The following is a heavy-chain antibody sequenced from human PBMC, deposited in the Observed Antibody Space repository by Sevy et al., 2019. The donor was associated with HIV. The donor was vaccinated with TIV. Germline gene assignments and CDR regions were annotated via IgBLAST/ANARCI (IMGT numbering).Heavy chain of an antibody. CDR2: INESGIT. CDR3: ARSPPVVVVPGAPSWFDP. CDR1: DGSFSGYY. J-gene: IGHJ5*02. D-gene: IGHD2-2*01. V-gene: IGHV4-34*01. Sequence: SETLSLACAVHDGSFSGYYWNWIRQLPGKGLEWMGEINESGITYYNPSLKSRVIISVDTSKKQFSLKLNSVTAADTAVYFCARSPPVVVVPGAPSWFDPWGQGTLVTVSS.